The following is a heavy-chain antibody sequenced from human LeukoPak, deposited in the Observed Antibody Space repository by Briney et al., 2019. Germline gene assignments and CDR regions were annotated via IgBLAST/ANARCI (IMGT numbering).Heavy chain of an antibody. CDR2: INPHSGGT. Sequence: ASVKVSCKASGYTFTDYYMHWVRQAPGQGLEWMGWINPHSGGTDHAQKFQGRVTMTRDTSISTAYMELSRLRSDDTAVYYCARTIPGIAAAGTFDYYYYMDVWGKGTTVTISS. CDR1: GYTFTDYY. J-gene: IGHJ6*03. CDR3: ARTIPGIAAAGTFDYYYYMDV. V-gene: IGHV1-2*02. D-gene: IGHD6-13*01.